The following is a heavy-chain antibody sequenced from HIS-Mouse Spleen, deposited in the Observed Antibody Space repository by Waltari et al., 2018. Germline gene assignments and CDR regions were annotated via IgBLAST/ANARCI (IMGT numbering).Heavy chain of an antibody. CDR1: GGSIRSIIYY. V-gene: IGHV4-39*07. J-gene: IGHJ2*01. D-gene: IGHD6-13*01. CDR3: AREIPYSSSWYDWYFDL. Sequence: QLQLQESGPGLVKPSETLSLTCTVSGGSIRSIIYYWCWIRQPAGKGLEWIGSIYYSGSTYYNPSLKSRVTISVDTSKNQFSLKLSSVTAADTAVYYCAREIPYSSSWYDWYFDLWGRGTLVTVSS. CDR2: IYYSGST.